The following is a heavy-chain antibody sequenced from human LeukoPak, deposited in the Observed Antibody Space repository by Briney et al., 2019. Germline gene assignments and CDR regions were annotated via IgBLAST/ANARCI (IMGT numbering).Heavy chain of an antibody. CDR1: GGSISSYY. D-gene: IGHD3-22*01. CDR2: IYYSGGT. V-gene: IGHV4-59*01. CDR3: AGTYYYDSSGYNWFDP. J-gene: IGHJ5*02. Sequence: SETLSLTCTVSGGSISSYYWSWIRQPPGKGLEWIGYIYYSGGTNYNPSLKSRVTISVDTSKNQFSLKLSSVTAADTAVYYCAGTYYYDSSGYNWFDPWGQGTLVTVSS.